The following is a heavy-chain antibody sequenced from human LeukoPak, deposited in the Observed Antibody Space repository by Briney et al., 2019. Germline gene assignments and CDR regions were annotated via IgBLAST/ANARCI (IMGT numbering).Heavy chain of an antibody. CDR1: GGSFSGYY. V-gene: IGHV4-34*01. D-gene: IGHD6-13*01. Sequence: PSETLSLTCAVYGGSFSGYYWSWIRQPPGKGLEWIGEINHSGSTNYNPSLKSRVTISVDTSKNQFSLKLSSVTAADTAVYYCARARGYSSSWTLFDYWGQGTLVTVSS. CDR3: ARARGYSSSWTLFDY. J-gene: IGHJ4*02. CDR2: INHSGST.